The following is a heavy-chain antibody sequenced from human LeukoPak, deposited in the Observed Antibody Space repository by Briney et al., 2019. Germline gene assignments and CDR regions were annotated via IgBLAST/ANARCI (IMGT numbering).Heavy chain of an antibody. D-gene: IGHD7-27*01. CDR1: GFIFISYG. CDR2: ISYDGSNK. CDR3: ARESYWGSSAKGFDY. V-gene: IGHV3-30*03. Sequence: GRSLRLSCAASGFIFISYGMHWVRQAPGKGLEWVALISYDGSNKYYADSVKGRFTISRDNAKNSLYLQMNSLRAEDTAVYYCARESYWGSSAKGFDYWGQGTLVTVSS. J-gene: IGHJ4*02.